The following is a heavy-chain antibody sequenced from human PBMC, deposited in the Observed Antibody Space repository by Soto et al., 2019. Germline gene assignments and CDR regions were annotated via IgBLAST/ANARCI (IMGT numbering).Heavy chain of an antibody. J-gene: IGHJ4*02. CDR1: GFCLNTAGMG. CDR3: AHPYNRNYITPSDD. CDR2: IYRNDDG. D-gene: IGHD1-7*01. Sequence: QITLKESGPTLVKPTQSLTLTCSFSGFCLNTAGMGVGWIRQPPGKALEWLALIYRNDDGRYDPSLKSRPTITLDTSKSQVAPTMTNMDPVDAATYSCAHPYNRNYITPSDDWGRGILVSVSS. V-gene: IGHV2-5*01.